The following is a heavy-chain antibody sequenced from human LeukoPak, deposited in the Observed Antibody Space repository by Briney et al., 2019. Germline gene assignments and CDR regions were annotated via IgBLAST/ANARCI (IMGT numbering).Heavy chain of an antibody. CDR3: SRDLLMYYSGSGEST. D-gene: IGHD3-10*01. J-gene: IGHJ5*02. Sequence: VASVKVSCKASGYTFTGSYIHWVRQAPGQGPEWMGWINPHSGATNYAQKFQGRVTMTRDTSISTAFMELSSLRSDDTAMYYCSRDLLMYYSGSGESTWGQGTQVTVSS. CDR2: INPHSGAT. CDR1: GYTFTGSY. V-gene: IGHV1-2*02.